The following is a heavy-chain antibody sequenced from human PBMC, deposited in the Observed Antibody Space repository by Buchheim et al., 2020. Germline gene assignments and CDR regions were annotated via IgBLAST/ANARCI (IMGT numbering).Heavy chain of an antibody. V-gene: IGHV4-4*02. J-gene: IGHJ4*02. Sequence: QVQLQESGPGLVKPSGTPSLTCAVSGGSISSSNWWSWVRQPPGKGLEWIGEIYHSGSTNYTPSLTSRVTISVDKSKNQFSLKLSSVTAADTAVYYCARGLSRVTMVRGVRIPHPPFDYWGQGTL. CDR3: ARGLSRVTMVRGVRIPHPPFDY. CDR1: GGSISSSNW. D-gene: IGHD3-10*01. CDR2: IYHSGST.